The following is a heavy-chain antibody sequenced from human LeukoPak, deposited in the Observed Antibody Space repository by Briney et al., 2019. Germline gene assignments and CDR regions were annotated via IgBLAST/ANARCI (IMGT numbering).Heavy chain of an antibody. CDR2: IYHSGST. CDR3: ARDVGYSTSW. J-gene: IGHJ4*02. CDR1: GGSISSNDW. D-gene: IGHD6-13*01. V-gene: IGHV4-4*02. Sequence: KPSGTLSLTCAVSGGSISSNDWWSWVRQPPGKGLEWIGEIYHSGSTNYNPSLKSRVTMSVDKSKNQFSLNLSSVTAADTAVYYCARDVGYSTSWWGQGTLVTVSS.